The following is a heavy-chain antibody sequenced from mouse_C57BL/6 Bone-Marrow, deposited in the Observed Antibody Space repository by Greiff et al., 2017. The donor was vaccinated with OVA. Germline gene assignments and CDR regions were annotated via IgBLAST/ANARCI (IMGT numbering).Heavy chain of an antibody. CDR3: AREGQDSSGAVDY. Sequence: VQLQQSGPGLVKPSQTVFLTCTVTGISITTGNYRWSWIRQFPGNKLEWIGYIYYSGTITYNPSLTSRTTITRDTPKNQFFLEMNSLTAEDTATYYCAREGQDSSGAVDYWGQGTSVTVSS. V-gene: IGHV3-5*01. CDR2: IYYSGTI. CDR1: GISITTGNYR. J-gene: IGHJ4*01. D-gene: IGHD3-2*02.